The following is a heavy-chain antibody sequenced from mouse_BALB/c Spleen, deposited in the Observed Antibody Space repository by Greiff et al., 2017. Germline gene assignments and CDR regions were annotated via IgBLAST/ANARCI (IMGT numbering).Heavy chain of an antibody. J-gene: IGHJ2*01. CDR1: GYTFTSYW. CDR3: TRGGSPPYYFDY. CDR2: IYPGSGST. V-gene: IGHV1S22*01. D-gene: IGHD1-1*02. Sequence: LQQPGSELVRPGASVKLSCKASGYTFTSYWMHWVKQRHGQGLEWIGNIYPGSGSTNYDEKFKSKGTLTVDTSSSTAYMHLSSLTSEDSAVYYCTRGGSPPYYFDYWGQGTTLSLL.